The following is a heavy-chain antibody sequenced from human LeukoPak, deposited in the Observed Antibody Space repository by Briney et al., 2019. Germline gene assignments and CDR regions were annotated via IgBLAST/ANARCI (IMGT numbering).Heavy chain of an antibody. D-gene: IGHD3-10*01. CDR3: ARDRGYYYASGNDY. CDR2: ISSSSSYI. CDR1: GFTLRSYS. Sequence: GGSLRVSHAASGFTLRSYSMNWVRQAPGKGLEWVSSISSSSSYIYYADSVKGRFTISRDNAKNSLYLQMNSLRAEDTAVYYCARDRGYYYASGNDYWGQGKLVTVSS. J-gene: IGHJ4*02. V-gene: IGHV3-21*01.